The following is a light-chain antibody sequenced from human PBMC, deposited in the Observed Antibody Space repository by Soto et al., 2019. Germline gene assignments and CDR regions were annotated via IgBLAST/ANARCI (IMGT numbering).Light chain of an antibody. CDR1: QSVSSS. CDR3: QQYNNWPPIP. CDR2: GSS. Sequence: VITISPTTLSVSPGDTATLSCRASQSVSSSLVWYQQKPGQPPRPLIYGSSTRATGVPARFSGSGSGTEFTLTISRLQSEDFAVYYCQQYNNWPPIPFGQGTRLEIK. J-gene: IGKJ5*01. V-gene: IGKV3-15*01.